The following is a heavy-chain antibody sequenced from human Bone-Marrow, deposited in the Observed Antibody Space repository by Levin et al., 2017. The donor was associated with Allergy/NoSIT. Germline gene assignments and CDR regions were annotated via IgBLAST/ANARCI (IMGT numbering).Heavy chain of an antibody. Sequence: RSGGSLRLSCAASGFTVSSNSMSWVRQAPGKGLEWVSVIYSDNTTYYADSVKGRFIISRDNSKNTLYLQMNSLRAEDTAMYYCARDIPSFSSSPFADYGMDVWGQGTTVTVSS. CDR2: IYSDNTT. J-gene: IGHJ6*02. CDR1: GFTVSSNS. V-gene: IGHV3-66*01. CDR3: ARDIPSFSSSPFADYGMDV. D-gene: IGHD2-2*01.